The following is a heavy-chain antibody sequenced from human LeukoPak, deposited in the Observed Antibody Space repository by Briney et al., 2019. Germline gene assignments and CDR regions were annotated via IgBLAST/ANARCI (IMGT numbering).Heavy chain of an antibody. D-gene: IGHD1-1*01. CDR1: GASISTYS. V-gene: IGHV4-59*01. CDR2: IYYSRST. Sequence: PSETLSLTCTVSGASISTYSWSWIRQPPGKGLECIGYIYYSRSTNYNPSLKSRVTMSVDTSKNQFSPKLSSVTAADTAVYYCAIMNTVWNAFDIWGQGTMVTVSS. J-gene: IGHJ3*02. CDR3: AIMNTVWNAFDI.